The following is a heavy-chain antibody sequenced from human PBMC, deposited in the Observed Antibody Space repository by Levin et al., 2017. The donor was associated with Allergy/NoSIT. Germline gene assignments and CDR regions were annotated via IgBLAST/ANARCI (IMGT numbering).Heavy chain of an antibody. CDR1: GGSIGSGDYY. D-gene: IGHD6-13*01. CDR3: ARVGQQLVRS. CDR2: THYSGNT. Sequence: ASETLSLTCTVSGGSIGSGDYYWTWIRQLPGKGLEWIGYTHYSGNTYYHPPFKSRVSISIDTSKNHFSLKLTSVTAADTAVYYCARVGQQLVRSWGQGTLVTVSS. J-gene: IGHJ4*02. V-gene: IGHV4-31*03.